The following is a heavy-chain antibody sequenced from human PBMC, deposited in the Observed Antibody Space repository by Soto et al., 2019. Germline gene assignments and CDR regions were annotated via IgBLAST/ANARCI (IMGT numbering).Heavy chain of an antibody. CDR2: ISWDGGST. CDR1: GFTFDYYA. V-gene: IGHV3-43D*04. Sequence: GGSLRLSCAASGFTFDYYAMHWVRQAPGKGLEWVSLISWDGGSTYYADSVKGRFTISRDNSKNSLYLQMNSLRAEDTALYYCARSTRIAVAGTLRYYYGMDVWGQGTTVTVSS. D-gene: IGHD6-19*01. CDR3: ARSTRIAVAGTLRYYYGMDV. J-gene: IGHJ6*02.